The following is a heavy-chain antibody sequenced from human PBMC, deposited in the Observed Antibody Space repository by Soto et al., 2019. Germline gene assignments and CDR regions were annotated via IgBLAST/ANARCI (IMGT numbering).Heavy chain of an antibody. D-gene: IGHD2-2*01. CDR3: ARGDIVVVPADNGIDV. J-gene: IGHJ6*02. CDR2: INSDGSST. Sequence: EVQLVESGGGLVQPGGSLRLSCAASGFTFSSYWMHWVRQAPGKGLVWVSRINSDGSSTSYADSVKGRFTISRDNAKNTLYLQMNSLRAEDTAVYYCARGDIVVVPADNGIDVLGQGTTVTVSS. V-gene: IGHV3-74*01. CDR1: GFTFSSYW.